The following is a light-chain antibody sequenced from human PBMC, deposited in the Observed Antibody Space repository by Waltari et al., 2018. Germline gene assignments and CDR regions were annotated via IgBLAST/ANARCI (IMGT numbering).Light chain of an antibody. Sequence: QSVLTQPPSASGTPGQRVTISCSGSRSNIGRNAVNWSQQFPGTAPKLLMYSNNQRPSGVPDRFSGSKSGTSASLAISGLQSEDEADYYCAAWDDSLNAFYVFGTGTKVTVL. V-gene: IGLV1-44*01. CDR2: SNN. J-gene: IGLJ1*01. CDR1: RSNIGRNA. CDR3: AAWDDSLNAFYV.